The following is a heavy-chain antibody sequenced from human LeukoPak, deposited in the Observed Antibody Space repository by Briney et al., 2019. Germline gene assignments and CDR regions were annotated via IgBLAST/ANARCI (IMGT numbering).Heavy chain of an antibody. CDR1: GFTFDDYG. D-gene: IGHD5/OR15-5a*01. Sequence: GGSLRLSCAASGFTFDDYGMKWVRQAPGKGVEGVSGINWNGGSTVYEDSVKGRLTISRDNAKTSLYLQMNSLRAEDTALYYCARLYELREEDYYYYYMDVWGKGTTVTVSS. V-gene: IGHV3-20*04. CDR3: ARLYELREEDYYYYYMDV. J-gene: IGHJ6*03. CDR2: INWNGGST.